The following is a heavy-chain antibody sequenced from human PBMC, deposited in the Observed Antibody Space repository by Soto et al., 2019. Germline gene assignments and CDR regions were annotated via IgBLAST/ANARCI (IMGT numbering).Heavy chain of an antibody. Sequence: HPGGSLRLSCAASGFTFSSYWMSWVRQAPGKGLEWVANIKQDGSEKYYVDSVKGRFTISRDNAKNSLYLQMNSLRAEDTAVYYCARVNYDILTGEFDYWGQGTLVTVSS. CDR1: GFTFSSYW. CDR2: IKQDGSEK. D-gene: IGHD3-9*01. V-gene: IGHV3-7*03. J-gene: IGHJ4*02. CDR3: ARVNYDILTGEFDY.